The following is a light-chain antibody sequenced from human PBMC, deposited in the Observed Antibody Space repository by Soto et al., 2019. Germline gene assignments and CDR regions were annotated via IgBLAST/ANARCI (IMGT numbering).Light chain of an antibody. V-gene: IGLV2-14*01. Sequence: QSVLTQPASVSGSPGQSITVSCTGTSSDIGGYNYVSWYQQHPGKAPKLMIYDVSNRPSGVSNRFSGSKSGNTASLTISGLQAEDEAHYYCSSYTSITTWVFGGGTKLTVL. CDR1: SSDIGGYNY. CDR2: DVS. CDR3: SSYTSITTWV. J-gene: IGLJ3*02.